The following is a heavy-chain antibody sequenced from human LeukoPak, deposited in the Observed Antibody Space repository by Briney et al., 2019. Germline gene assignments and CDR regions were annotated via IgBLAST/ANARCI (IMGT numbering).Heavy chain of an antibody. CDR2: VYNSGST. CDR1: GGSMAAYF. CDR3: ARAKPNRNPPDY. V-gene: IGHV4-59*08. Sequence: SETLSLTCTVSGGSMAAYFWSWIRQPPGKGLEWIGYVYNSGSTSYNPSLKSRVSISEDTSKNQFSLKLSSVTAADTAVYYCARAKPNRNPPDYWGQGILVTVSS. J-gene: IGHJ4*02. D-gene: IGHD1-14*01.